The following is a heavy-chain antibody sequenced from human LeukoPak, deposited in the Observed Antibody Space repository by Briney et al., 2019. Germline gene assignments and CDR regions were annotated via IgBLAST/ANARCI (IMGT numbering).Heavy chain of an antibody. J-gene: IGHJ4*02. D-gene: IGHD3-9*01. CDR3: ARDLDILTGYSRGEYFDY. V-gene: IGHV1-46*01. CDR2: INPSGGST. Sequence: ASVKVSCKASGYTFTSYYMHWVRQAPGQGLEWMGIINPSGGSTSYAQKFQGRVTMTRDTSTSTVYMELSSLRSEDTAVYYCARDLDILTGYSRGEYFDYWGQGTLVTVSS. CDR1: GYTFTSYY.